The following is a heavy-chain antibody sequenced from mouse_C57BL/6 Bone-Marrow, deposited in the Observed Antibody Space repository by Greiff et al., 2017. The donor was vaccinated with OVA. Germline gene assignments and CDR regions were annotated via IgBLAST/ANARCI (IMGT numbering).Heavy chain of an antibody. D-gene: IGHD2-4*01. V-gene: IGHV1-42*01. Sequence: VQLQQSGPELVKPGASVKISCKASGYSFTGYYMNWVKQSPEKSLEWIGEINPSTGGTTYNQKFKAKATLTVDKSSSTAYMQLKSLTSEDSAVYYCEREGLEAFAYWGQGTLVTVSA. CDR2: INPSTGGT. CDR3: EREGLEAFAY. J-gene: IGHJ3*01. CDR1: GYSFTGYY.